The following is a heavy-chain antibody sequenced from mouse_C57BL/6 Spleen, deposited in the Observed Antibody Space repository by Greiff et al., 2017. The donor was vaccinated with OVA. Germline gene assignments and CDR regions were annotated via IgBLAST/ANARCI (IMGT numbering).Heavy chain of an antibody. CDR1: GFNIKNTY. Sequence: EVQLQESVAELVRPGASVKLSCTASGFNIKNTYMHWVKQRPEQGLEWIGRIDPANGNTKYAPKFQGKATITADTSSNTAYLQLRSLTSEDTAIYYCASLYGSSYDYFDYWGQGTTLTVSS. J-gene: IGHJ2*01. CDR2: IDPANGNT. CDR3: ASLYGSSYDYFDY. D-gene: IGHD1-1*01. V-gene: IGHV14-3*01.